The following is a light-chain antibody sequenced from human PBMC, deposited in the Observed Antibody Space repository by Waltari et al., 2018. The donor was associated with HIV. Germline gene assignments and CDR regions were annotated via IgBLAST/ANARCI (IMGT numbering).Light chain of an antibody. CDR3: QQYGRSPLT. CDR2: GAS. Sequence: ETVLPQSPGTLSLSPGEGATLSCRASQSIRGIFLAWYQQKPGQAPRLLIYGASNRATGISDRFTGSGSGTDFTLTITRLEPEDSAVYYCQQYGRSPLTFGGGTKVAIK. CDR1: QSIRGIF. J-gene: IGKJ4*01. V-gene: IGKV3-20*01.